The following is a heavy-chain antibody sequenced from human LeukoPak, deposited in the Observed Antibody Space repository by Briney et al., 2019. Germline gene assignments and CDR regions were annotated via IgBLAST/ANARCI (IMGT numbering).Heavy chain of an antibody. J-gene: IGHJ3*02. V-gene: IGHV3-23*01. CDR2: ISGSGGST. CDR3: ARARTYDSSGYYYRNDAFDI. D-gene: IGHD3-22*01. CDR1: GFTFSSYA. Sequence: GGSLRLSCAASGFTFSSYAMSWVRQAPGKGLEWVSAISGSGGSTYYADSVKGRFTISRDNSKNSLYLQMNSLRAEDTAVYYCARARTYDSSGYYYRNDAFDIWGQGTMVTVSS.